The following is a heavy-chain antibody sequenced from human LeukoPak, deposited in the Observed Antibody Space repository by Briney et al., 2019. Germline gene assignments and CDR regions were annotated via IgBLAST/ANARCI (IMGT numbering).Heavy chain of an antibody. CDR2: INQEGIET. D-gene: IGHD2-15*01. CDR3: ARGGPGRWPAYYFDY. Sequence: GGALRLSFAAPGLSFSSYWMSWVRQAPGKGLEWVANINQEGIETYYVDSVKGRFTISRDNAKNSLFLQMNSLRAEDTAVYYCARGGPGRWPAYYFDYWGQGTLVTVSS. J-gene: IGHJ4*02. V-gene: IGHV3-7*05. CDR1: GLSFSSYW.